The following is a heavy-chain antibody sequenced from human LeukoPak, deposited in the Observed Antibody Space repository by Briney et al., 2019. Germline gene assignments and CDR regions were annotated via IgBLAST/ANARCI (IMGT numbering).Heavy chain of an antibody. CDR1: GYTFTSYD. CDR2: TNPNSGNT. J-gene: IGHJ6*02. V-gene: IGHV1-8*01. CDR3: ARLVSSGWPSYYYYGMDV. Sequence: ASVKVSCKASGYTFTSYDINWVRQATGQGLEWMGWTNPNSGNTGYAQKFQGRVTMTRNTSISTAYMELSSLRSEDTAVYYCARLVSSGWPSYYYYGMDVWGQGTTVTVSS. D-gene: IGHD6-19*01.